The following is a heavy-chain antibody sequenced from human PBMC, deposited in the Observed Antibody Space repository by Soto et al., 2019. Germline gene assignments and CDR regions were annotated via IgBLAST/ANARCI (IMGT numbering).Heavy chain of an antibody. V-gene: IGHV3-7*04. CDR3: ARFYYDSSGYLPSPYYYYYGMDV. Sequence: GGYLILPCAASGLPLSSGGTIWGRQVPGTVLEWVANIKQDGSEKYYVDSVKGRFTISRDNAKNSLYLQMNSLRAEDTAVYYCARFYYDSSGYLPSPYYYYYGMDVWGQGT. CDR2: IKQDGSEK. D-gene: IGHD3-22*01. J-gene: IGHJ6*02. CDR1: GLPLSSGG.